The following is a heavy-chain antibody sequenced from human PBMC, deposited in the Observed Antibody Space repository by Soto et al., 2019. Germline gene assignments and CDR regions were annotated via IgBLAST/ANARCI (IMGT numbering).Heavy chain of an antibody. D-gene: IGHD2-15*01. CDR2: ISAYNGNT. J-gene: IGHJ6*02. Sequence: ASVKVSCKASGYTFTSYGISWVRQAPGQGLEWMGWISAYNGNTNYAQKIQGRVTMTTDTSTSTAYMELRSLRSDDTAVYYCARDGARPDIVVVVAATGGGYYYYGMDVWGQGTTVTVS. V-gene: IGHV1-18*01. CDR3: ARDGARPDIVVVVAATGGGYYYYGMDV. CDR1: GYTFTSYG.